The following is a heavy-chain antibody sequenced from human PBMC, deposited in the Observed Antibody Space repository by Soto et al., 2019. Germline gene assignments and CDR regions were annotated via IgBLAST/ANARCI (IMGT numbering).Heavy chain of an antibody. J-gene: IGHJ5*02. CDR3: ARATEDYCSGGSCYSHWFDP. Sequence: QVQLVQSGAEVKKPGSSVKVSCKASGGTFSSYAISWVRQAPGQGLEWMGGIIPIFGTANYAQKVQGRVTITADESTSTAYMELSSLRSEDTAVYYCARATEDYCSGGSCYSHWFDPWGQGTLVTVSS. CDR2: IIPIFGTA. CDR1: GGTFSSYA. D-gene: IGHD2-15*01. V-gene: IGHV1-69*01.